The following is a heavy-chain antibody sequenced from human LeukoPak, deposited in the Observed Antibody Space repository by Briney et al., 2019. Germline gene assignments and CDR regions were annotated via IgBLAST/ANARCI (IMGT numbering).Heavy chain of an antibody. V-gene: IGHV3-23*01. CDR2: ISGSGGST. CDR3: VRDSGSGSHGIGY. J-gene: IGHJ4*02. Sequence: PGGSLRLSCAASGFTFSSYAMSWVRQAPGKGLEWVSAISGSGGSTYYADSVKGRFTISRDNAKNSLYLQMNSLRAEDTAVYYCVRDSGSGSHGIGYWGQGTLVTVSS. CDR1: GFTFSSYA. D-gene: IGHD1-26*01.